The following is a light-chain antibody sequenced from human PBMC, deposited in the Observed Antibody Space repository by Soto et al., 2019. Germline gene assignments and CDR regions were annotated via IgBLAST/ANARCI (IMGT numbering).Light chain of an antibody. CDR2: EVS. Sequence: QSALTQPASVSGSPGQSIIISCTGTSSDVGGYNYVSWYQQHPGKAPKLMIYEVSKRPSGVPDRFSGSKSGNTASLTVSGLQAEDEADYYCAAWDDSLNGRVFGTGTKLTVL. CDR3: AAWDDSLNGRV. V-gene: IGLV2-8*01. J-gene: IGLJ1*01. CDR1: SSDVGGYNY.